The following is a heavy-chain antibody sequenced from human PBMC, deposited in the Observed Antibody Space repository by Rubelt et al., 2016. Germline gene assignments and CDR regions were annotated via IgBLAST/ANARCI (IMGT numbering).Heavy chain of an antibody. CDR3: ARRVVGADAPVGAFDV. D-gene: IGHD1-26*01. CDR2: GYYSGST. V-gene: IGHV4-39*01. CDR1: GGSISRRTSY. Sequence: QLQLQESGPGLVKPSETLSPTCTVSGGSISRRTSYWGWIRQPPGKGLEWIWSGYYSGSTYYNPSLKRRVTIFVDTSKNQFSLKLSSVTAADTAAYYCARRVVGADAPVGAFDVWGQGTMVTVSS. J-gene: IGHJ3*01.